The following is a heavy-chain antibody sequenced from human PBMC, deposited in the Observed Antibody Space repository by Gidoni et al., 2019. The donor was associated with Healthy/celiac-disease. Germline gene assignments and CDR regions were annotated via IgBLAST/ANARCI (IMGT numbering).Heavy chain of an antibody. Sequence: QVQLQGSGPGLVKASETLSPTRDSTGYPNSSGYHWGWNRQPPGKGLEWIGSIYHSGSTYYNPSLKSRVTISVDTSKNQFSLKLSSVTAADTAVYYCARVWVDTAMVWFDPWGQGTLVTVSS. CDR2: IYHSGST. D-gene: IGHD5-18*01. V-gene: IGHV4-38-2*01. J-gene: IGHJ5*02. CDR3: ARVWVDTAMVWFDP. CDR1: GYPNSSGYH.